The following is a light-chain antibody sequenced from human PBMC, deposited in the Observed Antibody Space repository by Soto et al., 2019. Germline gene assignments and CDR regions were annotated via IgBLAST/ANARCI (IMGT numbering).Light chain of an antibody. V-gene: IGKV1-39*01. CDR1: QSISRY. Sequence: DIQMTQSPSSLSASVGDRVTITCRTSQSISRYLHWYQQKPGEAPKLLIYVASSLQSGVPSRFRGSGSGTDFTLTISSLQPEDFATYYCQQTYTTPRTFGQGTKLEIK. CDR2: VAS. CDR3: QQTYTTPRT. J-gene: IGKJ2*01.